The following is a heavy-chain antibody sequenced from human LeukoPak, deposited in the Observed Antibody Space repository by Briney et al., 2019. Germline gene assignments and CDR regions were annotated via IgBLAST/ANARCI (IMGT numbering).Heavy chain of an antibody. CDR2: ISNSGTT. V-gene: IGHV4-59*01. Sequence: SETLSLTCTVSGVSINDYYWTWLRQAPGKGLEWIGYISNSGTTDYNPSLKSRVTMSVDTSNNEFSLRLTSVTAADTAMYYCARVVRGAVTSNCFDPWGQGTLVTVSS. CDR1: GVSINDYY. CDR3: ARVVRGAVTSNCFDP. D-gene: IGHD4-17*01. J-gene: IGHJ5*02.